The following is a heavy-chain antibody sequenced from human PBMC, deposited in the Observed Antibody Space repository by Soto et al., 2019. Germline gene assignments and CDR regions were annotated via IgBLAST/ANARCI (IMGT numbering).Heavy chain of an antibody. D-gene: IGHD6-19*01. Sequence: EVQLVESGGGLVKPGGSLRLSCAASGFTFSNAWMNWVRQAPGKGLEWVGRIKSKTDGGTTDYAAPVKGRFTISRDDSKNTLYLQMNSLKTEDTAVYYCTTDGAGGAVAPLGDIDYWGQGTLVTVSS. J-gene: IGHJ4*02. CDR3: TTDGAGGAVAPLGDIDY. CDR2: IKSKTDGGTT. V-gene: IGHV3-15*07. CDR1: GFTFSNAW.